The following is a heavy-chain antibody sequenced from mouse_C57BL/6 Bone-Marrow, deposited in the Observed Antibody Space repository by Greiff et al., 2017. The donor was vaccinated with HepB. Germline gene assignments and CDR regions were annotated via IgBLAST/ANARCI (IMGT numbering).Heavy chain of an antibody. J-gene: IGHJ2*01. Sequence: QVQLQQSGPELVKPGASVKISCKASGYAFSSSWMNWVKQRPGKGLEWIGRIYPGDGDTNYNGKFKGKATLTADKSSSTAYMQLSSLTSEDSAVYFCARSDITTVVPFDYWGQGTTLTGSS. D-gene: IGHD1-1*01. CDR2: IYPGDGDT. CDR3: ARSDITTVVPFDY. V-gene: IGHV1-82*01. CDR1: GYAFSSSW.